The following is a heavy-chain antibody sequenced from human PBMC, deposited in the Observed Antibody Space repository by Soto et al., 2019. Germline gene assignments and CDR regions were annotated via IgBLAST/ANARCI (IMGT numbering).Heavy chain of an antibody. CDR1: GFTVSSNY. D-gene: IGHD3-3*01. V-gene: IGHV3-53*01. CDR3: ARVLSVTKNFDY. CDR2: ISSGGNT. J-gene: IGHJ4*02. Sequence: HPGGSLRLSCAASGFTVSSNYMTWVRQAPGKGLEWVSVISSGGNTYYADSAKGRFTISRDNSKNTLYLQMNSLRTEDTAVYYCARVLSVTKNFDYWGQGTLVTVS.